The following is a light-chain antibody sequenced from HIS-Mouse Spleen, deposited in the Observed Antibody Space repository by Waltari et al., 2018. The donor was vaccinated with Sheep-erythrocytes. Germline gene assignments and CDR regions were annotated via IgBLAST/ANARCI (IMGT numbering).Light chain of an antibody. CDR2: DVS. CDR3: CSYAGSSTPWV. J-gene: IGLJ3*02. CDR1: SSDVGGYNY. Sequence: QSALTQPRSVSGSPGQSVTISCTGTSSDVGGYNYVSWYQQHPGKAPKLMIYDVSKRPSVGPDRVSGSKSGNTASLTISGLQAEDEADYYCCSYAGSSTPWVFGGGTKLTVL. V-gene: IGLV2-11*01.